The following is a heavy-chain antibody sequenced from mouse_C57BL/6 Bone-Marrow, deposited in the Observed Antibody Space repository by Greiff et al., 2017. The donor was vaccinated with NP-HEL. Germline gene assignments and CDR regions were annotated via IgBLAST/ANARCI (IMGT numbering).Heavy chain of an antibody. CDR2: INPYNGGT. D-gene: IGHD1-1*02. J-gene: IGHJ2*01. V-gene: IGHV1-19*01. CDR3: ARRWLSYYFDY. Sequence: VQLQQSGPVLVKPGASVKMSCKASGYTFTDYYMHWVKQSPGKSLEWIGVINPYNGGTSYNQKFKGKATLTVDKSSSTAYMELNSLTSEDSAVYYCARRWLSYYFDYWGQGTTLTVSS. CDR1: GYTFTDYY.